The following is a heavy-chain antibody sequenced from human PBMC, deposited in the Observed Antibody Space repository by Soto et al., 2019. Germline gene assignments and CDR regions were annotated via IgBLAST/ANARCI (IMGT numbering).Heavy chain of an antibody. CDR1: GFTFSSYA. CDR2: ISYDGSNK. Sequence: GGSLRLSCAASGFTFSSYAMHWVRQAPGKGLEWVAVISYDGSNKYYTDSVKGRFTISRDNSNNTLYLQMNSLRAEDTAVYYCARGARYTAIFPYFDYWGQGTLVTVPQ. D-gene: IGHD5-18*01. CDR3: ARGARYTAIFPYFDY. J-gene: IGHJ4*02. V-gene: IGHV3-30-3*01.